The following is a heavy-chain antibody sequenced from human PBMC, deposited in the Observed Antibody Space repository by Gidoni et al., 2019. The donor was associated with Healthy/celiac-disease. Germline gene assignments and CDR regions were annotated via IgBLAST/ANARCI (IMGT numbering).Heavy chain of an antibody. Sequence: QVQLVQSGAEVKKPGASVTVSCKASGYTFTGYYMHWVRQAPGQGLEGMGWINPNSGGTTYAQKFQGRVTMTRDTSISTAYMELSRLRSDDTAVYYCARPYNWNDVFDAFDIWGQGTMVTVSS. CDR2: INPNSGGT. D-gene: IGHD1-20*01. CDR3: ARPYNWNDVFDAFDI. V-gene: IGHV1-2*02. CDR1: GYTFTGYY. J-gene: IGHJ3*02.